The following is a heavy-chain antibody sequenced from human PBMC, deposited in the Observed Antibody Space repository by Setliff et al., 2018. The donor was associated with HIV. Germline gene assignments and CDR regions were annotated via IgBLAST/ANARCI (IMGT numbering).Heavy chain of an antibody. CDR1: GDSTSKYS. Sequence: ASETLSLTCSVSGDSTSKYSWSWIRQPAGKGLEWIGRIYASGSTNYNPSLKGRVTMSVDTSKNQLTLKLTSLTAADTGVYYCAGDFLNAGFDYWGRGSLVTVSS. V-gene: IGHV4-4*07. CDR2: IYASGST. J-gene: IGHJ4*02. CDR3: AGDFLNAGFDY.